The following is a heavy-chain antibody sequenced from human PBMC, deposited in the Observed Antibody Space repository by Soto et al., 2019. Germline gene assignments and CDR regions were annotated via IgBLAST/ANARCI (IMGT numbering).Heavy chain of an antibody. Sequence: ASVKVSCKASGYTFTSYDINWLRQATGQGLEWMGWMNPNSGNTGYAQKFQGRVTMTRNTSISTAYMELSSLRSEDTAVYYCARGLYGDYGIDYWGQGTLVTVSS. J-gene: IGHJ4*02. CDR3: ARGLYGDYGIDY. V-gene: IGHV1-8*01. CDR1: GYTFTSYD. CDR2: MNPNSGNT. D-gene: IGHD4-17*01.